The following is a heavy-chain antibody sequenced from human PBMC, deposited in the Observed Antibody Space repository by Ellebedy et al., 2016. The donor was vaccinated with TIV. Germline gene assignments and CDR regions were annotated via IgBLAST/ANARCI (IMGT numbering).Heavy chain of an antibody. Sequence: GESLKISCAASGFTFSSYCMNWFRPTPGKGLEWVSYITTSSFTIYYADSVKGRFTISRDNSKNSLYLQMNTLRDEDTAVYYCARGAYCSSNGCYGPFDYWGQGTLVTVSS. CDR3: ARGAYCSSNGCYGPFDY. J-gene: IGHJ4*02. CDR2: ITTSSFTI. V-gene: IGHV3-48*02. CDR1: GFTFSSYC. D-gene: IGHD2-2*01.